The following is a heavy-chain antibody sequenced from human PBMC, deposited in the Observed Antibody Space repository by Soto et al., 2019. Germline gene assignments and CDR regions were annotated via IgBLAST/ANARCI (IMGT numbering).Heavy chain of an antibody. D-gene: IGHD3-22*01. J-gene: IGHJ4*02. CDR1: GFTVSSNY. V-gene: IGHV3-53*01. CDR3: ARVQGVYHDSSGYYGY. CDR2: IYSGGST. Sequence: GXLRRSCAASGFTVSSNYMSWVRQAPGKGLDWVSVIYSGGSTYYADSVKGRFTISRDNSKNTLYLQMNSLRAEDTAVYYCARVQGVYHDSSGYYGYWGEGTLVTVSS.